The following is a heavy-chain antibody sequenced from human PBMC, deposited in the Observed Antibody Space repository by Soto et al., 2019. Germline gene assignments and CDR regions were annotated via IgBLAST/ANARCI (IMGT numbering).Heavy chain of an antibody. J-gene: IGHJ6*02. CDR1: GGSISSYY. V-gene: IGHV4-59*01. CDR3: AREGERDGYNSAVRGYYYYRMDV. CDR2: IYYSGST. D-gene: IGHD5-12*01. Sequence: QVQLQESGPGLVKPSETLSLTCTVSGGSISSYYGSWIRQPPGKGLEWNGYIYYSGSTNYNPSLKCRVRMLVNTSKHHFSLKLSAVTAADTAVYYCAREGERDGYNSAVRGYYYYRMDVWGQGTTVTVSS.